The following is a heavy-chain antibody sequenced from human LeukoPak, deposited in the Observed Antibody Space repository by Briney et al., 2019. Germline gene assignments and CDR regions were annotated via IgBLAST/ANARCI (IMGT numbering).Heavy chain of an antibody. CDR2: IIPIFGTA. J-gene: IGHJ4*02. CDR1: GGTFSSYA. Sequence: VASVKVSCKASGGTFSSYAISWVRQAPGQGLEWMGGIIPIFGTANYAQKFQGRVTITADESTSTAYMELSRLRSDDTAVYYCARGYCSGGSCYRGVDYWGQGTLVTVSS. V-gene: IGHV1-69*13. D-gene: IGHD2-15*01. CDR3: ARGYCSGGSCYRGVDY.